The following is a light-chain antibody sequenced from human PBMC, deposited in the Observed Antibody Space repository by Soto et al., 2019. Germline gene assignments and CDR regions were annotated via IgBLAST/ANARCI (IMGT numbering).Light chain of an antibody. V-gene: IGKV1-5*03. CDR1: QDISRW. CDR3: QQYKSYSIT. J-gene: IGKJ5*01. Sequence: DIQMTQSPPTMPASAGERVPITCRASQDISRWLAWYQQKPGKAPKLLIQKASNLESGAPSRFSGSGSGTEFTLTISSLQPDDFATYYCQQYKSYSITFGQGTRLEI. CDR2: KAS.